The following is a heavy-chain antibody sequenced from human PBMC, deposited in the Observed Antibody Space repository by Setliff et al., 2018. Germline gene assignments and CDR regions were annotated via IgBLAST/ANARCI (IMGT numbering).Heavy chain of an antibody. D-gene: IGHD2-2*01. CDR2: IDTSSTWI. J-gene: IGHJ4*02. Sequence: PGGSLRLSCAASGFSFTPYTMNWIRQAPGQGLAWVSSIDTSSTWIYCADSVKGRFTISRDNAENSLYLQMNNVRAEDTAVYYCARSDTCHSTHCSPYDYWGEGTPFAV. V-gene: IGHV3-21*01. CDR1: GFSFTPYT. CDR3: ARSDTCHSTHCSPYDY.